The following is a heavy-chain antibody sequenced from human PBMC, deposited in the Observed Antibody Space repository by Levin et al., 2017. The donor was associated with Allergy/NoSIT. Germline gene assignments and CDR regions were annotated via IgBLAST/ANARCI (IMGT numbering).Heavy chain of an antibody. V-gene: IGHV3-33*01. J-gene: IGHJ5*02. CDR2: IWLDGSKK. CDR3: AREKQNNWFDP. Sequence: GGSLRLSCAASGFIFSTYGMHWVRQAPGKGLEWVAVIWLDGSKKYYADSVKGRFTISRDNSENTLYLQMNSLRGDDTAVYYCAREKQNNWFDPWGQGTQVTVSS. CDR1: GFIFSTYG.